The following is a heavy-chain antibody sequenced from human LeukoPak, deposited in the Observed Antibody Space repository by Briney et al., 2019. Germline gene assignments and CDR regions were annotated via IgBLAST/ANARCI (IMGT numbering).Heavy chain of an antibody. CDR2: IKQDGSEK. D-gene: IGHD3-10*01. Sequence: GGSLRLSCAASGFTFSTYWMSWVRQAPGKGLEWVANIKQDGSEKYYVDSVKGRFTISRDNAKDSLYLQMNSLRAEDTAVYYCARALMVRGARGVDYWGQGTLVTVSS. CDR1: GFTFSTYW. CDR3: ARALMVRGARGVDY. J-gene: IGHJ4*02. V-gene: IGHV3-7*01.